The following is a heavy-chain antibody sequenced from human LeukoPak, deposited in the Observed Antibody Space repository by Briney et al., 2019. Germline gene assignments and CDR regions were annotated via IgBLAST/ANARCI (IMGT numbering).Heavy chain of an antibody. CDR2: INHSGST. CDR3: ARARPATAIVPYYFDY. Sequence: SETLSLACAVYGGSFSGYYWSWIRQPPGKGLEWIGEINHSGSTNYNPSLKSRVTISVDTSKNQFSLKLSSVTAADTAVYYCARARPATAIVPYYFDYWGQGTLVTVSS. J-gene: IGHJ4*02. V-gene: IGHV4-34*01. CDR1: GGSFSGYY. D-gene: IGHD2-21*02.